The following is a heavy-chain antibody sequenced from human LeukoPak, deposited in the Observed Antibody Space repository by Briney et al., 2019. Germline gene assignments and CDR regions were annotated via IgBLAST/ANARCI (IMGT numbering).Heavy chain of an antibody. V-gene: IGHV4-30-4*01. J-gene: IGHJ5*02. CDR3: ARYTVTTIGFDP. Sequence: SEPLALTCNVSGGSISSGDYYWSWIRQPPGKGLERIGYIYYSGSTYYNPSLKGRVTITVDTSKTQFSLKLSLMTAADTAVYYCARYTVTTIGFDPWGQGTLVTVSS. CDR2: IYYSGST. D-gene: IGHD4-17*01. CDR1: GGSISSGDYY.